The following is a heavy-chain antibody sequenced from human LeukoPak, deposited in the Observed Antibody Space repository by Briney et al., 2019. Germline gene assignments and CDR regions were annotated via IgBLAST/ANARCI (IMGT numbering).Heavy chain of an antibody. V-gene: IGHV3-43D*03. CDR3: AKATYSYGTLDY. D-gene: IGHD5-18*01. J-gene: IGHJ4*02. Sequence: GGSLRLSCAASGFTFDDYGMSWVRQAPGKGREGVSLLSWNGGSIYYADSVKGRFTISRDNSKNSLYLQMNSLRAEDTAFYYCAKATYSYGTLDYWGQGTLVTVSS. CDR1: GFTFDDYG. CDR2: LSWNGGSI.